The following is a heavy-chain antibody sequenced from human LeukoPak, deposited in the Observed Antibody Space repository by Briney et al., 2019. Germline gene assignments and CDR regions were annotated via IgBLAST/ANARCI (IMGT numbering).Heavy chain of an antibody. D-gene: IGHD5-18*01. CDR1: GYTFINYY. CDR3: ARPVDTASLVN. CDR2: INPSGGSA. Sequence: GASVKVSCKASGYTFINYYMHWVRQAPGQGLEWMGIINPSGGSAYYAQKIQGRVTMTSDVSTSTFHMELSSLRSEDTAVYYCARPVDTASLVNWGQGTLVTVSS. J-gene: IGHJ4*02. V-gene: IGHV1-46*01.